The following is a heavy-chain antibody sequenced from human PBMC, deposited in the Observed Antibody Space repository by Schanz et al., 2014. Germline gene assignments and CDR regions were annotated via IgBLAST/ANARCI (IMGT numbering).Heavy chain of an antibody. CDR3: AKTSVLYPWGYFDY. V-gene: IGHV4-39*01. CDR1: GGSISSSTYY. CDR2: IYYSGST. Sequence: QVQLQESGPGLVKPSQTLSLTCTVSGGSISSSTYYWGWIRQPPGKGLEWIGIIYYSGSTYYNTSLKSRVPISVDASKNQFFLKRSSVPAADTAVYYCAKTSVLYPWGYFDYWGQGTLVTVSS. D-gene: IGHD2-8*01. J-gene: IGHJ4*02.